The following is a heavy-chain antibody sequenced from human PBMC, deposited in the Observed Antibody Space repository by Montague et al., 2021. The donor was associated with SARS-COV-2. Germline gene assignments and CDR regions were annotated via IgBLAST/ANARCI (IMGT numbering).Heavy chain of an antibody. V-gene: IGHV6-1*01. D-gene: IGHD4-17*01. CDR1: GDSDSSDTAA. J-gene: IGHJ1*01. CDR2: TFYRSQWHT. Sequence: CAISGDSDSSDTAAWHWIRQSPSRGLEWLGRTFYRSQWHTDSAASVRSRISFSGDISKNQFSLHLNSVTPEDTAIYYCARDGDYGGTWYSFLQNWGQGNLVIVFS. CDR3: ARDGDYGGTWYSFLQN.